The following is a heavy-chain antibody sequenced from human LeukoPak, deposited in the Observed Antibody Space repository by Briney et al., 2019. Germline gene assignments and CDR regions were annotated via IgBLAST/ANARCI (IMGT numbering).Heavy chain of an antibody. CDR3: ARDKRIRYYDSSGYYL. J-gene: IGHJ1*01. Sequence: ASVKVSCKASGYTFTGYYMHWVRQAPGRGLEWMGWINPNSGGTNYAQKFQGRVTMTRDTSISTAYMELSRLRSDDTAVYYCARDKRIRYYDSSGYYLWGQGTLVTVSS. CDR2: INPNSGGT. V-gene: IGHV1-2*02. D-gene: IGHD3-22*01. CDR1: GYTFTGYY.